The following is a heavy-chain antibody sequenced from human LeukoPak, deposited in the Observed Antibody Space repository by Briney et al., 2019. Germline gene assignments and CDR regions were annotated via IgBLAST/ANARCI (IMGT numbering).Heavy chain of an antibody. J-gene: IGHJ1*01. D-gene: IGHD4-17*01. CDR3: AKSHGEAEYFQH. CDR1: GFTFSSYW. V-gene: IGHV3-74*01. CDR2: INSAGSST. Sequence: GGSLRLSCAASGFTFSSYWMHWVRQAPGKGLVWVSRINSAGSSTSYADSVKGRFTISRDNAKNTLYLQMNSLRAEDAAVYYCAKSHGEAEYFQHWGQGTLVTVSS.